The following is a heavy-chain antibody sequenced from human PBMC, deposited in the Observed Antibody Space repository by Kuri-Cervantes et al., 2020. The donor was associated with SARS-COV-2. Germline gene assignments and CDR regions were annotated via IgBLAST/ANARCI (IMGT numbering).Heavy chain of an antibody. V-gene: IGHV3-30*02. J-gene: IGHJ4*02. CDR2: IRYDGSNK. CDR3: ATADWITGTRSYFDY. CDR1: GFTFSSYG. D-gene: IGHD1-20*01. Sequence: GESLKISCAASGFTFSSYGMHWVRQAPGKGLEWVAFIRYDGSNKYYADSVKGRFTISRDNSKNTLYLQMNSLRAEDTAVYYCATADWITGTRSYFDYWGQGTRVTVSS.